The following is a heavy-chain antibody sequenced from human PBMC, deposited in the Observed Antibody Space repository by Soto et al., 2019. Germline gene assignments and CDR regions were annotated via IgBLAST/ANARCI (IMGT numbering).Heavy chain of an antibody. CDR2: ISRGGDTT. CDR3: ASDRVGCSGGSGYWVSPDAFEI. J-gene: IGHJ3*02. D-gene: IGHD2-15*01. CDR1: GFTFSSYA. Sequence: GGSLRLSCAASGFTFSSYAMSWVRQAPGKGLEWVSAISRGGDTTYYADPVKGRFIISRDNSENTLYQQMSSMRAGDTALYYCASDRVGCSGGSGYWVSPDAFEIWGKGTMFTVSS. V-gene: IGHV3-23*01.